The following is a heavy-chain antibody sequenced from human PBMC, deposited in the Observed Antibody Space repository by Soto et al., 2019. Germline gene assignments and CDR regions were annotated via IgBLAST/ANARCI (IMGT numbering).Heavy chain of an antibody. J-gene: IGHJ4*02. CDR2: INSDGSSI. D-gene: IGHD3-3*01. V-gene: IGHV3-74*01. CDR1: GFTFSRYW. CDR3: ARLPVDTITSLDY. Sequence: EVQLVESGGDLVQPGGFLRLSCATSGFTFSRYWMHWVRQVPGKGLVGVSRINSDGSSISYSDSVKGRFTISRDNAKNTLYLQMNSLRVEDTAVYYCARLPVDTITSLDYWGQGTLVTVSS.